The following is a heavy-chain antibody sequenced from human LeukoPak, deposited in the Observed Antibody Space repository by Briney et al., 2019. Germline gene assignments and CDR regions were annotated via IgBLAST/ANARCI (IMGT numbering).Heavy chain of an antibody. J-gene: IGHJ4*02. Sequence: ASVKVSCEASVYTFTGYYMHWVRQAPGQGLEWMGWINPNSGGTNYAQKFQGRVTMTRDTSISTAYMELSRLRSDDTAVYYCARDRGIAVAGRDYWGQGTLVTVSS. D-gene: IGHD6-19*01. V-gene: IGHV1-2*02. CDR2: INPNSGGT. CDR3: ARDRGIAVAGRDY. CDR1: VYTFTGYY.